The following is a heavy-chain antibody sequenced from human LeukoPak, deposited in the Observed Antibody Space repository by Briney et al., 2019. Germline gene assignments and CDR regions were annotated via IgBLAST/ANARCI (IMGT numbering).Heavy chain of an antibody. CDR3: ARGPRYGSGSYSGWFDP. CDR2: MNPNSGNT. Sequence: VASVKVSCKASGYTFTSCDINWVRQATGQGLEWMGWMNPNSGNTGYAQKFQGRVTMTRNTSISTAYMELSSLRSEDTAVYYCARGPRYGSGSYSGWFDPWGQGTLVTVSS. CDR1: GYTFTSCD. V-gene: IGHV1-8*01. J-gene: IGHJ5*02. D-gene: IGHD3-10*01.